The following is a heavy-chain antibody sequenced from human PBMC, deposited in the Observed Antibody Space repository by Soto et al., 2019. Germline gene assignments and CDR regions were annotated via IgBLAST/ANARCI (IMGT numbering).Heavy chain of an antibody. V-gene: IGHV4-38-2*01. CDR2: IYHSGST. CDR1: GYSISSGYY. CDR3: ARGPYSSSPYFDY. Sequence: SEPLSLTCAVSGYSISSGYYWGWIRQPPGKGLEWIGSIYHSGSTYYNPSLKSRVTISVDTSKNQFSLKLSSVTAADTAVYYCARGPYSSSPYFDYWGQVTLVTVSS. D-gene: IGHD6-6*01. J-gene: IGHJ4*02.